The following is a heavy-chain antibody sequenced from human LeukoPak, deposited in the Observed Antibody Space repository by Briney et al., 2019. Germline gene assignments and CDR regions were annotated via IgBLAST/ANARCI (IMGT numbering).Heavy chain of an antibody. CDR1: GFTFSSYS. CDR2: ISSSSSYI. Sequence: PGGTLRLSCAASGFTFSSYSMNWVRQAPGKGLEWVSSISSSSSYIYYADSVKGRFTISRDNAKNSLYLQMNSLRAEDTAVYYRARVSRSSGYYDYWGQGTLVTVSS. V-gene: IGHV3-21*01. D-gene: IGHD3-22*01. J-gene: IGHJ4*02. CDR3: ARVSRSSGYYDY.